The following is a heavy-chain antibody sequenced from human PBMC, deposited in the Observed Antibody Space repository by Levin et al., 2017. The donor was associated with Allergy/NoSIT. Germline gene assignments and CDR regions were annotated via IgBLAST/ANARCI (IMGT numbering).Heavy chain of an antibody. J-gene: IGHJ4*02. D-gene: IGHD6-6*01. Sequence: SQTLSLTCTVSGGSISSGGYYWSWIRQHPGKGLEWIGYIYYSGITYYNPSLKSRVTISVDTAKNHFSLKLSSVTAADTAVYYCARVHSSSSFFDYWGQGTLVTVSS. CDR2: IYYSGIT. CDR1: GGSISSGGYY. CDR3: ARVHSSSSFFDY. V-gene: IGHV4-31*03.